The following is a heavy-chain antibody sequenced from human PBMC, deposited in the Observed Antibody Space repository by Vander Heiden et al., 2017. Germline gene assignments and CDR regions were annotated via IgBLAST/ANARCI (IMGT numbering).Heavy chain of an antibody. CDR1: GFIFSHYA. CDR3: VKDRGGRFLYLDS. Sequence: EVQLVESGGGVVQPGGSLRLPCAASGFIFSHYAMHWVRQAPGKGLEYVSAINNNGGARYYADSVKGRFTISRANSTNTLYLQMSSLRGEDTAVYYCVKDRGGRFLYLDSWGQGTLVTVSS. D-gene: IGHD3-3*01. J-gene: IGHJ4*02. V-gene: IGHV3-64D*06. CDR2: INNNGGAR.